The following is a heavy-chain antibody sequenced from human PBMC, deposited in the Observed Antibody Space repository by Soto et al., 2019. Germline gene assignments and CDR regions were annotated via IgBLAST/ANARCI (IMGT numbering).Heavy chain of an antibody. CDR2: IYYSGST. J-gene: IGHJ5*02. D-gene: IGHD3-10*01. Sequence: SETLSLTCTVSGGSISSSIYYWGWIRQPPGKGLEWIGSIYYSGSTNYNPSLKSRVTISVDTSKNQFSLKLSSVTAADTAVYYCARELFGRSVWFDPWGQGTLVTVS. CDR1: GGSISSSIYY. CDR3: ARELFGRSVWFDP. V-gene: IGHV4-39*07.